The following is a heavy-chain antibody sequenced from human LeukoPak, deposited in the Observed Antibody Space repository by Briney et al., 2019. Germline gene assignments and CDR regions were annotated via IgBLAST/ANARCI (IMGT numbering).Heavy chain of an antibody. Sequence: SETLSLTCTVSGGSISSYYWSWIRQPPGKGLEWIGYIYYSGSTNYNPSLKSRVTISVDTSKNQFSLKLSSVTAADTAVYYCARDQRYCSSTSCYGIDPWGQGTLVTVSS. CDR1: GGSISSYY. CDR3: ARDQRYCSSTSCYGIDP. J-gene: IGHJ5*02. CDR2: IYYSGST. D-gene: IGHD2-2*01. V-gene: IGHV4-59*01.